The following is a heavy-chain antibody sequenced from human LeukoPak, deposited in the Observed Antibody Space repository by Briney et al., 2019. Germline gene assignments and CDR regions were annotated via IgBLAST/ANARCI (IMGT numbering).Heavy chain of an antibody. V-gene: IGHV1-2*02. CDR1: GYSFTGHY. J-gene: IGHJ4*02. D-gene: IGHD2-15*01. CDR3: ARVSAPGGTRLFDY. Sequence: GASVKVSCKASGYSFTGHYMHWVRQAPGQGLEWMGWINPKSGGTNYAQKFQGRVTMTRDTSISTAYMDMSSLRSDDTAVYYCARVSAPGGTRLFDYWGQGTLVTVPS. CDR2: INPKSGGT.